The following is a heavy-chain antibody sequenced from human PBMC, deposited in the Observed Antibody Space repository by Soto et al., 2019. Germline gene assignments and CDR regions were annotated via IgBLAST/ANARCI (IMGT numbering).Heavy chain of an antibody. CDR1: GGSISSSSYY. CDR2: IYYSGST. CDR3: ASPGRLGYFDY. Sequence: QLQLQESGPGLVKPSETLSLTCTVSGGSISSSSYYWGWIRQPPGKGLEWIGSIYYSGSTYYNPSLKSRVTISVDTSKNQFSLKLSSVTAADTAVYYCASPGRLGYFDYWGQGTLVTVSS. D-gene: IGHD3-10*01. J-gene: IGHJ4*02. V-gene: IGHV4-39*01.